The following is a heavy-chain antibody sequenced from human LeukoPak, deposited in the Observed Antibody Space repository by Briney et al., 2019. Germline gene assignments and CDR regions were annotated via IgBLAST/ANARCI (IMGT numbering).Heavy chain of an antibody. Sequence: QPGGSLRLSCAASGFTFDDYAMHWVRQAPGKGLEWVSGISWNSGSIGYADSVKGRFTISRDNAKNSLCLQMNSLRAEDTALYYCAKDGDGYSLDYWGQGTLVTVSS. CDR2: ISWNSGSI. CDR1: GFTFDDYA. J-gene: IGHJ4*02. D-gene: IGHD5-24*01. CDR3: AKDGDGYSLDY. V-gene: IGHV3-9*01.